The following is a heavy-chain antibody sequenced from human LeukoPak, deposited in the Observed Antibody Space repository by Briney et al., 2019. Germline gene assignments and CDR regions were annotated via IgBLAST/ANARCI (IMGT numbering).Heavy chain of an antibody. CDR3: AREEVVVAATHYYYYGMDV. Sequence: ASVKVSCKASGYTFTSYHMHWVRQAPGQGLGWMGIINPSGGSTSYAQKFQGRVTMTRDTSTSTVYMELSSLRSEDTAVYYCAREEVVVAATHYYYYGMDVWGQGTTVTVSS. V-gene: IGHV1-46*01. CDR2: INPSGGST. CDR1: GYTFTSYH. J-gene: IGHJ6*02. D-gene: IGHD2-15*01.